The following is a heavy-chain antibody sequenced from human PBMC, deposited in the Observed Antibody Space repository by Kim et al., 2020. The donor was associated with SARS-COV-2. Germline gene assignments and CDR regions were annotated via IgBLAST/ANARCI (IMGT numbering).Heavy chain of an antibody. J-gene: IGHJ4*02. CDR3: ARGYKSTVGY. CDR2: ISSSSNYK. Sequence: GGSLRLSCAASGFTLSTYSVNWVRQAPGKGLEWVSSISSSSNYKYYADSVKGRFTISRDNAKNSLYLQMNSLRGEDTAVYYCARGYKSTVGYWGQGTLVTVSS. V-gene: IGHV3-21*01. D-gene: IGHD1-20*01. CDR1: GFTLSTYS.